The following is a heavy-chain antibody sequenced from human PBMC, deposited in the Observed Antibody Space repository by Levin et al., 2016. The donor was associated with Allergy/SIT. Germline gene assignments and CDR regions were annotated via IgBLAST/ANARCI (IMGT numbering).Heavy chain of an antibody. J-gene: IGHJ3*02. V-gene: IGHV3-21*01. Sequence: VRQAPGKGLEWVSSISSSSSYIYYADSVKGRFTISRDNAKNSLYLQMNSLRAEDTAVYYCARQESVPADNDAFDIWGQGTMVTVSS. D-gene: IGHD2-2*01. CDR3: ARQESVPADNDAFDI. CDR2: ISSSSSYI.